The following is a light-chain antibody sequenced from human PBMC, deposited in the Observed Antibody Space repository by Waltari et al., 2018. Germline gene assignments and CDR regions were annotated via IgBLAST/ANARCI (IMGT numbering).Light chain of an antibody. V-gene: IGLV3-10*01. J-gene: IGLJ1*01. CDR2: EDI. CDR1: ALPTKY. Sequence: SNELTQPPSVSVSPGQTARITCSGDALPTKYASWYQQKSGQAPVLVIYEDITRRSGIPVRFSGSSYGTVATLTISGAQVEDEADYYCHSLKSVGNGYVFGTGSKFTVL. CDR3: HSLKSVGNGYV.